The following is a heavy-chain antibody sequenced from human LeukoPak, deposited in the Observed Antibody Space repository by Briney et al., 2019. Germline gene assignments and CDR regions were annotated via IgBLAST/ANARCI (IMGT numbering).Heavy chain of an antibody. Sequence: GGSLRLSCAASGVTLSSYWMNWVRQAPGKGLVWVSRINSDGRSTKYADSVKGRFTISRDNAKNTLYLQMNSLRAEDTAVYYCARGGSYFDISGYYFYWGQGTLVTVSS. CDR3: ARGGSYFDISGYYFY. J-gene: IGHJ4*02. CDR1: GVTLSSYW. D-gene: IGHD3-22*01. V-gene: IGHV3-74*03. CDR2: INSDGRST.